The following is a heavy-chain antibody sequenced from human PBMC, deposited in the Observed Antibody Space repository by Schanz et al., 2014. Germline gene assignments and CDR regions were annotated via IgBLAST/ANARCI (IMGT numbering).Heavy chain of an antibody. CDR1: GFTFRGHA. CDR3: TRDLGALVTHNAALNL. CDR2: ISTDGTNT. J-gene: IGHJ3*01. Sequence: QVQLVESGGGVVQPGRSLRLSCAASGFTFRGHAMHWVRQAPGKGLEKVAAISTDGTNTYYAASVRGRFPISRDNSKTTTYLQMDTLRSEATAVYYCTRDLGALVTHNAALNLWCPGIMASVSS. V-gene: IGHV3-30*04. D-gene: IGHD2-8*01.